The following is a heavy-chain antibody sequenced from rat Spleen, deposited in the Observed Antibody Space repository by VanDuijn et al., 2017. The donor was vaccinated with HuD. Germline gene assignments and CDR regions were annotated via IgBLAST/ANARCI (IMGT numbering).Heavy chain of an antibody. CDR3: ARQRNNPRVMDA. V-gene: IGHV5-7*01. CDR2: ISYDGSST. CDR1: GFTFSDYY. J-gene: IGHJ4*01. Sequence: EVQLVESGGGLVQPGRSLKLSCAASGFTFSDYYMAWVRQAPTKGLEWVATISYDGSSTYYRDSVKGRFTISRDNAKSTLYLQMDSLRSEDTATYYCARQRNNPRVMDAWGQGASVTVSS. D-gene: IGHD1-5*01.